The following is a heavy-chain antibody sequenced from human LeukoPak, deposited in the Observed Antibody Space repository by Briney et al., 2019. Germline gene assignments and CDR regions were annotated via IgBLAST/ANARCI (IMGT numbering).Heavy chain of an antibody. D-gene: IGHD2-2*01. V-gene: IGHV6-1*01. CDR3: ARGGRGYCISTRCSFDS. CDR2: TYYRSKWYN. J-gene: IGHJ4*01. Sequence: SQTLSLTCTISGDSVSSDSTAWNWIRQSPSRGLEWLGRTYYRSKWYNDYAVSVKSRITISPDTSKNQFSLQLNSVTPEDTAVYYCARGGRGYCISTRCSFDSWGHEALVTVSS. CDR1: GDSVSSDSTA.